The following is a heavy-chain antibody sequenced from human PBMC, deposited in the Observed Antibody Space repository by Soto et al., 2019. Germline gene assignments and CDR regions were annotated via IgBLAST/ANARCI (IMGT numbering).Heavy chain of an antibody. CDR3: ARDLGSYGYNWFDP. V-gene: IGHV4-31*03. J-gene: IGHJ5*02. D-gene: IGHD5-18*01. CDR1: GGSISSGGYY. Sequence: SETLSLTCTVSGGSISSGGYYWSWIRQHPGEGLEWIGYIYYSGSTYYNPSLKSRVTISVDTSKNQFSLKLSSVTAADTAVYYCARDLGSYGYNWFDPWGQGTLVTVSS. CDR2: IYYSGST.